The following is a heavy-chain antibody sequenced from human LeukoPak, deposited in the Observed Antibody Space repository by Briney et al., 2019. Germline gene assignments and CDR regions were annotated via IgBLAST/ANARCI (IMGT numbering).Heavy chain of an antibody. CDR2: IYWDDDK. J-gene: IGHJ4*02. D-gene: IGHD2-2*01. Sequence: SGPTLVKPTQTLTLTCTFSGFSLSTSGVGVGWIRQPPGKALEWLALIYWDDDKRYSPSLKSRLTITKDTSKNQVVLTMTNMDPVDTATYCCAHSTLDCSSTTCSPIFDYWGQGTLVTVSS. V-gene: IGHV2-5*02. CDR3: AHSTLDCSSTTCSPIFDY. CDR1: GFSLSTSGVG.